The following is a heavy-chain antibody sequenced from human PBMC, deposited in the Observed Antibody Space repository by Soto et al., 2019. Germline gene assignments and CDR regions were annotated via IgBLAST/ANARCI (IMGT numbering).Heavy chain of an antibody. CDR1: GGCLSRSY. D-gene: IGHD3-3*01. Sequence: ECRSLGCAVDGGCLSRSYGPWIRQPPGKGLEGIGEINHSGSTNYNPSLKSRVTISVDTSKDQFSLKLSSVTAADTAVYYCARGPRRITIFRVVIMSPGNWFDLWGQGTLGT. CDR2: INHSGST. J-gene: IGHJ5*02. CDR3: ARGPRRITIFRVVIMSPGNWFDL. V-gene: IGHV4-34*01.